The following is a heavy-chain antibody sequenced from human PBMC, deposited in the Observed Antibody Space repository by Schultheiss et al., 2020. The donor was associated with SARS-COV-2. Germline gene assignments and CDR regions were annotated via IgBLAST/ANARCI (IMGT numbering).Heavy chain of an antibody. CDR2: IYTSGST. D-gene: IGHD6-13*01. V-gene: IGHV4-61*02. Sequence: SQTLSLTCTVSGGSISSGSYYWNWIRQPAGKGLEWIGRIYTSGSTYYNPSLKSRVTISVDTSKNQFSLKLSSVTAADTAVYYCASLPIAAAGTVDYWGQGTLVTVSS. CDR3: ASLPIAAAGTVDY. J-gene: IGHJ4*02. CDR1: GGSISSGSYY.